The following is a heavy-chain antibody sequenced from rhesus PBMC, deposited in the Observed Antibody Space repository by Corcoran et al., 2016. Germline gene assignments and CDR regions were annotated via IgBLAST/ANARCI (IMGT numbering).Heavy chain of an antibody. J-gene: IGHJ4*01. V-gene: IGHV4-57*01. D-gene: IGHD5-12*01. CDR2: ISGRGGST. CDR3: ARDFNTATVYVDY. CDR1: GGSVSSSNW. Sequence: QLQLQESGPGLVKPSETLSLTCAVSGGSVSSSNWWSWIRQPPGKGLEGIGRISGRGGSTSYNPALTSRVTSSTDTYKNQFSLKVSSVTAADTAVYYWARDFNTATVYVDYWGQGVLVTVSS.